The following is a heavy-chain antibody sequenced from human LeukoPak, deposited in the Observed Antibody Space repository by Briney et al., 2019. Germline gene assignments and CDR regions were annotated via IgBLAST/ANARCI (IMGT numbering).Heavy chain of an antibody. J-gene: IGHJ6*03. D-gene: IGHD2-15*01. CDR3: ARVHSHCSGGSCSLYYMDV. V-gene: IGHV4-34*01. CDR2: INHSGST. Sequence: SETLSLTCAVYGGSFSGYYWSWIRQPPGKGLEWIGEINHSGSTNYNPSLKSRVTISVDTSKNQSSLKLSSVTAADTAVYYCARVHSHCSGGSCSLYYMDVWGKGTTVTVSS. CDR1: GGSFSGYY.